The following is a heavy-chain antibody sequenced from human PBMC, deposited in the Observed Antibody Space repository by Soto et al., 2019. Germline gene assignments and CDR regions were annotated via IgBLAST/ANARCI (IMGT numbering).Heavy chain of an antibody. CDR3: AKFITMIVVVIGDAFDI. CDR1: GFTFSSYA. D-gene: IGHD3-22*01. V-gene: IGHV3-23*01. CDR2: ISGSGGST. J-gene: IGHJ3*02. Sequence: GGSLRLSCAASGFTFSSYAMNWVRQAPGKGLEWVSVISGSGGSTYYADSVRGRFTISRDNYKNTLYLQMNSLRAEDTAVYYCAKFITMIVVVIGDAFDIWGQGTMVTVSS.